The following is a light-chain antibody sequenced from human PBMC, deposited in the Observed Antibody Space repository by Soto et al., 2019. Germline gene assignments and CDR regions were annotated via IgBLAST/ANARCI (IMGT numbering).Light chain of an antibody. J-gene: IGLJ3*02. CDR2: SNN. CDR1: SSNIGSNT. Sequence: QSVLPQPPSASGTPGQRVTISCSGSSSNIGSNTVSWYQQLPGTAPKVLIYSNNQRPSGVPDRFSGSKSGTSASLAISGPQSEDDADYYCATWDDSLNRWVFGGGTKLTVL. CDR3: ATWDDSLNRWV. V-gene: IGLV1-44*01.